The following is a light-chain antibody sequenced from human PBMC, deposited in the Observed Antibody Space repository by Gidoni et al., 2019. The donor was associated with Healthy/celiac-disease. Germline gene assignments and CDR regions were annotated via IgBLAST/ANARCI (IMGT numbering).Light chain of an antibody. V-gene: IGLV6-57*04. J-gene: IGLJ2*01. CDR1: SGSIAGNF. CDR2: END. Sequence: CMLTQPHSVSQSPGKSVTISCTRSSGSIAGNFVQWFQPRPGSAPTTVIYENDQRPTGVPDRFACSIDSSSNTASLSISGLKTEDEADYFCQSDDSTSHVVFGGGTKLTVL. CDR3: QSDDSTSHVV.